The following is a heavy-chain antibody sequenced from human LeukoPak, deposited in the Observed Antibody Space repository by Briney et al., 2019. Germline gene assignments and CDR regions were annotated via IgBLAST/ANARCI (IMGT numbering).Heavy chain of an antibody. CDR3: ARADCSSTSCYRFCLDC. CDR2: IYTSGST. Sequence: PSETLSLTCTVSGVSISSHYWSWIRQPAGKGLEWIGRIYTSGSTNYNPSLKSRVTISVDTSKNQFSLKLSSVTAVDTAVYYCARADCSSTSCYRFCLDCWGQGTLVTVSS. V-gene: IGHV4-4*07. D-gene: IGHD2-2*01. J-gene: IGHJ4*02. CDR1: GVSISSHY.